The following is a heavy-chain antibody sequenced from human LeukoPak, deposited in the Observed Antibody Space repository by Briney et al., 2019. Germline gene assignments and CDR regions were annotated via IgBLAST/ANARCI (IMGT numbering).Heavy chain of an antibody. CDR1: GDSISSSSYY. J-gene: IGHJ6*02. Sequence: SETLSLTCTVSGDSISSSSYYWGWIRQPPGKGLEWIGSIYYSGSTYYNPSLKSRVTISVDTSKNQFSLKLTSVTAADTAVYHCARHRERTSPYYYGMDVWGQGTTVTVSS. V-gene: IGHV4-39*01. D-gene: IGHD1-1*01. CDR3: ARHRERTSPYYYGMDV. CDR2: IYYSGST.